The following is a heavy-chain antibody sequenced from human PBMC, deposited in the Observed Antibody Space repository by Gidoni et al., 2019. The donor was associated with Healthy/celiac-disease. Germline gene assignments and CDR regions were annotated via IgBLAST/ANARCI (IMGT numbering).Heavy chain of an antibody. CDR2: IKQDGSEK. CDR1: GFTFSSYW. CDR3: ARSSLSSGWYYDAFDI. J-gene: IGHJ3*02. D-gene: IGHD6-19*01. V-gene: IGHV3-7*01. Sequence: EVQLVVSGGGLVQPGGSLRLSCAASGFTFSSYWMSWVRQAPGKGLEWVANIKQDGSEKYYVDSVKGRFTISRDNAKNSLYLQMNSLRAEDTAVYYCARSSLSSGWYYDAFDIWGQGTMVTVSS.